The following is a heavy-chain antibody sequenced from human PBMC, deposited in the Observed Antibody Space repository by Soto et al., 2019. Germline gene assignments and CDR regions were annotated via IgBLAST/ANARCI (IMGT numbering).Heavy chain of an antibody. Sequence: ASVKVSCKASGYTFTGYYMHWVRQAPGQGLEWMGWINPNSGGTNYAQKFQGWVTMTRDTSISTAYMELSRLRSDDTAVYYCARYSSGGSYYYYGMDVWGQGTTVTVPS. CDR2: INPNSGGT. D-gene: IGHD6-19*01. J-gene: IGHJ6*02. V-gene: IGHV1-2*04. CDR1: GYTFTGYY. CDR3: ARYSSGGSYYYYGMDV.